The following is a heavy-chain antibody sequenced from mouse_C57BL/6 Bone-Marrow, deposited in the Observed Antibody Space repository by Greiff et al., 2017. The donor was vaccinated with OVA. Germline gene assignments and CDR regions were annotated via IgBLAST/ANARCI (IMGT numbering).Heavy chain of an antibody. D-gene: IGHD2-5*01. CDR2: ISDGGSYT. Sequence: EVKLVESGGGLVKPGGSLKLSCAASGFTFSSYAMSWVRQTPEKRLEWVATISDGGSYTYYPDNVKGRFTISRDNAKNNLYLQLSHLKSEDTAMYYGARDGSYYSNYVGFAYWGQGTLVTVSA. J-gene: IGHJ3*01. CDR3: ARDGSYYSNYVGFAY. V-gene: IGHV5-4*01. CDR1: GFTFSSYA.